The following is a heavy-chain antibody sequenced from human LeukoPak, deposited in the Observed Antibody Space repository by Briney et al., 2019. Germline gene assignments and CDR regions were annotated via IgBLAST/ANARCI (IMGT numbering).Heavy chain of an antibody. V-gene: IGHV4-30-2*01. CDR3: ARVYSGYEWGWYFDL. J-gene: IGHJ2*01. CDR1: GVSISGGGYS. D-gene: IGHD5-12*01. Sequence: SQTLSFTGAVYGVSISGGGYSWSGTGQPPGKGLGWIGYIYHSGSTYYNPSLKSRVTISVDRSKNQFSLKLGSVTAADTAVYYCARVYSGYEWGWYFDLWGRGTLVTVSS. CDR2: IYHSGST.